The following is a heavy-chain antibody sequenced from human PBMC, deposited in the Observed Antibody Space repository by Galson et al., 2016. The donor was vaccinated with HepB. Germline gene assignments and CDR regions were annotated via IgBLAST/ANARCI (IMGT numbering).Heavy chain of an antibody. CDR1: GFTFSSYA. CDR2: ISVVVDDT. CDR3: AKDIQQWLVRGNDAFDI. V-gene: IGHV3-23*01. Sequence: SLRLSCAASGFTFSSYAMSWVRQAPGKGLEWVSAISVVVDDTYYADSVKGRFTISRDNSRTTLYLQMNSLRAEDTALYYCAKDIQQWLVRGNDAFDIWGQGTMVTVSS. J-gene: IGHJ3*02. D-gene: IGHD6-19*01.